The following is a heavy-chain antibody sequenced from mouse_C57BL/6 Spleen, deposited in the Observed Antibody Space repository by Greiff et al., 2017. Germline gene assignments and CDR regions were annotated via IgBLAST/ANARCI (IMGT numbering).Heavy chain of an antibody. CDR2: IWWDDDK. CDR1: GFSLSTFGMG. V-gene: IGHV8-8*01. Sequence: QVQLKESGPGILQPSQTLSLTCSFSGFSLSTFGMGVGWIRQPSGKGLEWLAHIWWDDDKYYNPALKSRLTISKDTSKNQVFLKIANVDTADTATYYGARIEDYYGSSYWYFDGWGTGTTVTVAS. D-gene: IGHD1-1*01. CDR3: ARIEDYYGSSYWYFDG. J-gene: IGHJ1*03.